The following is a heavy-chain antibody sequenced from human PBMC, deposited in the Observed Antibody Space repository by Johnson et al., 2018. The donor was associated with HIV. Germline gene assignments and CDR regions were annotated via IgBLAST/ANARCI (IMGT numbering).Heavy chain of an antibody. D-gene: IGHD6-19*01. V-gene: IGHV3-74*01. CDR3: AKELGIPSGWYRGAFDI. CDR2: TNSDGTTT. J-gene: IGHJ3*02. CDR1: GLIFSRSW. Sequence: EVQLVESGGGLVQPGGSLRLSCAASGLIFSRSWMHWVRQAPGKGLVWVSRTNSDGTTTNYADSVKGRFTISRDNSKNTLYLKMNRRRAEDTAVYYCAKELGIPSGWYRGAFDIWGQGTMVTVSS.